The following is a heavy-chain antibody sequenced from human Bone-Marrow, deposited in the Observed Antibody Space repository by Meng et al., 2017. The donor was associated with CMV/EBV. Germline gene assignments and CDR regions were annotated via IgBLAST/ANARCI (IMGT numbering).Heavy chain of an antibody. V-gene: IGHV4-39*07. D-gene: IGHD6-13*01. CDR3: ARDPPVPTAGGFDY. CDR1: GGSISSSSNY. Sequence: QVEKSGPGRMKPSETLSLSCTVSGGSISSSSNYWGWIRQPPGKGREWIGSIYYSGSTYYNPSLKSRVTISVDTSKNQFSLKLSSVTAADTAVYYCARDPPVPTAGGFDYWGQGTLVTVSS. J-gene: IGHJ4*02. CDR2: IYYSGST.